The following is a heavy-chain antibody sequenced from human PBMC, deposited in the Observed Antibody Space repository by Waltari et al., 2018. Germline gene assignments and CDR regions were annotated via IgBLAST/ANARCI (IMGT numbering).Heavy chain of an antibody. CDR1: GYTFTTYY. J-gene: IGHJ4*02. CDR3: VRENWYYDY. CDR2: IHPNSGET. V-gene: IGHV1-2*02. D-gene: IGHD1-7*01. Sequence: QVRLVQSGAEVKKPGASVTLPCKTSGYTFTTYYVHWVRQAPGQGLQWMGWIHPNSGETNYAQNFQGRVTLTRDTSITTVYMELSGLTSDDTAVYYCVRENWYYDYWGQGTLVTVSS.